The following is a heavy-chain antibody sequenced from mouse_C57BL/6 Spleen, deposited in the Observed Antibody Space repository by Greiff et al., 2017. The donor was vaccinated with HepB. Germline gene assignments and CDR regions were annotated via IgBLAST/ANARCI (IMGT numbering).Heavy chain of an antibody. CDR1: GFSFTSYG. CDR3: ARKRWDGYFDV. V-gene: IGHV2-2*01. Sequence: QVQLQQSGPGLVQPSQSLSITCTVSGFSFTSYGVHWVRQSPGKGLEWLGVIWSGGSPDYNAAFISRLSISKDNSKSQVFFKMNSLQADDTAIYYCARKRWDGYFDVWGTGTTVTVSS. D-gene: IGHD4-1*01. CDR2: IWSGGSP. J-gene: IGHJ1*03.